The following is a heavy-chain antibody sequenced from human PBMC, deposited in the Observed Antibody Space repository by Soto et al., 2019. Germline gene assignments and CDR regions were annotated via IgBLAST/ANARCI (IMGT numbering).Heavy chain of an antibody. J-gene: IGHJ6*02. Sequence: QVQLVESGGGVVQPGRSLRLSCAASGFTFSSYVMYWVRQAPGKGLEWVAVISYDGNNKYYADSVKGRFTISRDNSKNTRDLQMNSLGAEDTAVYYCARAGCDGGSCYTLVGLRYGMDVWGQGTTVTVSS. D-gene: IGHD2-15*01. CDR1: GFTFSSYV. V-gene: IGHV3-30-3*01. CDR2: ISYDGNNK. CDR3: ARAGCDGGSCYTLVGLRYGMDV.